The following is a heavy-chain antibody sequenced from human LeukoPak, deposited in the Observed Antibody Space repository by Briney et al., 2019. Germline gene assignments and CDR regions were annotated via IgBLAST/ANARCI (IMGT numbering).Heavy chain of an antibody. J-gene: IGHJ4*02. CDR3: ARGNGYYYGSGSYPGKRRRYYFDY. CDR1: GGSFSGYY. V-gene: IGHV4-34*01. D-gene: IGHD3-10*01. Sequence: SETLSLTCAVYGGSFSGYYWSWIRQPPGKGLEWIGEINHSGSTNYNPSLKSRVTISVDTSKNQFSLKLSSVTAADTAVYYCARGNGYYYGSGSYPGKRRRYYFDYWGQGTLVTVSS. CDR2: INHSGST.